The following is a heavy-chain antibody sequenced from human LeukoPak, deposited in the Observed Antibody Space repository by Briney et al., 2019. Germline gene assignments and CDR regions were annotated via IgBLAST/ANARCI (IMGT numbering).Heavy chain of an antibody. D-gene: IGHD3-22*01. CDR1: GGSFSDYF. V-gene: IGHV4-34*01. Sequence: SETLSLTCAVYGGSFSDYFWSWIRQPPGKGLEWIGEINHSGITNYNPSLKNRVTISVDTSKNQFSLRLSSVTAADTAVYYCAREAEDYYDSSGYYYADYWGQGTLVTVSS. CDR2: INHSGIT. J-gene: IGHJ4*02. CDR3: AREAEDYYDSSGYYYADY.